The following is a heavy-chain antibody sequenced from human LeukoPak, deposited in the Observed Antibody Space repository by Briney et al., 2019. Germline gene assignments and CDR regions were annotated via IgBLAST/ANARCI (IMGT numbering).Heavy chain of an antibody. Sequence: SETLSLTCTVSGGSISRYYWSWIRQPPGKGLEWIGFIYYSGTTNYNPSLKSRLTISVNTSKNQFSLKLSSVTAADTAVYYCARGGWYVFDYWGQGTLLTVSS. V-gene: IGHV4-59*01. CDR3: ARGGWYVFDY. CDR2: IYYSGTT. D-gene: IGHD6-19*01. J-gene: IGHJ4*02. CDR1: GGSISRYY.